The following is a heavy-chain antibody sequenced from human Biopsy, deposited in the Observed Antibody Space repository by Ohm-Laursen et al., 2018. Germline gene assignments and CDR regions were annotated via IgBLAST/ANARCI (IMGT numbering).Heavy chain of an antibody. CDR2: IYPNSGDT. CDR3: ARDLLEWSLPS. D-gene: IGHD3-3*01. J-gene: IGHJ4*02. Sequence: ASVKVSCKASGDAFLGYYLHWVRQAPGQGLEWMGSIYPNSGDTDFAQKFQGRVSMTRDTSVSTAYLELSSPRSDDTAIYYCARDLLEWSLPSWGQGTLVTVSS. CDR1: GDAFLGYY. V-gene: IGHV1-2*02.